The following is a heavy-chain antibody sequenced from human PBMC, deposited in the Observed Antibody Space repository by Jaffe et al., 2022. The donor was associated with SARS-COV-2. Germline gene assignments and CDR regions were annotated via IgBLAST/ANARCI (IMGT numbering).Heavy chain of an antibody. J-gene: IGHJ4*02. CDR3: ARDRNAYNLLDH. D-gene: IGHD1-1*01. Sequence: QVQLQESGPGLVKPSQTLSLTCTVSGGSISSGGYYWSWIRQHPGTGLEWIGYIYYSGSTYYNPSLKSRLTISVDTSKNQFSLKLSSVTAADTAVYYCARDRNAYNLLDHWGQGTLVTVSS. CDR1: GGSISSGGYY. V-gene: IGHV4-31*03. CDR2: IYYSGST.